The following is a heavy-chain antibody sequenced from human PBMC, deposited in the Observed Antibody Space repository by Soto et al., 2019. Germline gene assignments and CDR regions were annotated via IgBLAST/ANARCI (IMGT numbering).Heavy chain of an antibody. Sequence: GASLKISCKGSGYSFTSYWIGWVRQMPGKGLEWMGIIYPGDSNTRYSPSFQGQVTISADKSISTAYLQWSSLSEEDTAVYYCASWGGIASPAYDGSLAPYDYWGQGTLVTVSS. V-gene: IGHV5-51*01. CDR1: GYSFTSYW. D-gene: IGHD6-13*01. CDR3: ASWGGIASPAYDGSLAPYDY. CDR2: IYPGDSNT. J-gene: IGHJ4*02.